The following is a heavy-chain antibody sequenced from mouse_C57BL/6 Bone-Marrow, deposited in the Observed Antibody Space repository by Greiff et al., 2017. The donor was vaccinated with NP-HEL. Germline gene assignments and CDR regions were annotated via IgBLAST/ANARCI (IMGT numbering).Heavy chain of an antibody. J-gene: IGHJ4*01. Sequence: EVNVVESGGGLVKPGGSLKLSCAASGFTFSDYGMHWVRQAPEKGLEWVAYISSGSSTIYYADTVKGRFTISRDNAKNTLFLQMTSLRSEDTAMYYCARPPFYYYAMDYWGQGTSVTVSS. CDR3: ARPPFYYYAMDY. CDR2: ISSGSSTI. V-gene: IGHV5-17*01. CDR1: GFTFSDYG.